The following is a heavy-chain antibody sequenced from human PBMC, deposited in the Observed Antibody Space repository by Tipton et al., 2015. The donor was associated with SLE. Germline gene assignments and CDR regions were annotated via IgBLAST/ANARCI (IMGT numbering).Heavy chain of an antibody. V-gene: IGHV3-53*05. D-gene: IGHD3-9*01. CDR1: GFIVSSSY. Sequence: GSLRLSCAASGFIVSSSYMSWARQAPGKGLDWVSVIYGGGNTFYPDSAKGRFTISRDNSKNPLSLQMNSLRLEDTAVYYCARAPPNDILTGSGMDVWGQGSTVTVSS. CDR3: ARAPPNDILTGSGMDV. J-gene: IGHJ6*02. CDR2: IYGGGNT.